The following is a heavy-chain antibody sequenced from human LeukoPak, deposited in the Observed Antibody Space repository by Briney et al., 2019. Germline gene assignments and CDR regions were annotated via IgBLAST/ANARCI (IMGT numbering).Heavy chain of an antibody. D-gene: IGHD1-20*01. Sequence: SETLSLTCTVSDGSISGYYWSWIWQPAGKGLRWIGRIYSSGTTNYNPSLKSRVTMSMDTSKNQFSLNLNSVTAADTAVYYCARRNWNYWYFDLWDRGTLVTVSS. CDR2: IYSSGTT. J-gene: IGHJ2*01. CDR3: ARRNWNYWYFDL. CDR1: DGSISGYY. V-gene: IGHV4-4*07.